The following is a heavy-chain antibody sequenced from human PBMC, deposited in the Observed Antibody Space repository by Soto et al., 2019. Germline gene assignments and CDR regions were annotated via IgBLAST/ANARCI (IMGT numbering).Heavy chain of an antibody. CDR3: ARDCAGYSSGWYQRGGFDY. Sequence: QVQLVESGGGVVQPGRSLRLSCAASGFTFSSYGMHWVRQAPGKGLEWVAVIWYDGSNKYYADSVKGRFTISRDNSKNPLYLQINSLRAEDTAVYYCARDCAGYSSGWYQRGGFDYWGQGPLVTVSS. J-gene: IGHJ4*02. CDR2: IWYDGSNK. CDR1: GFTFSSYG. V-gene: IGHV3-33*01. D-gene: IGHD6-19*01.